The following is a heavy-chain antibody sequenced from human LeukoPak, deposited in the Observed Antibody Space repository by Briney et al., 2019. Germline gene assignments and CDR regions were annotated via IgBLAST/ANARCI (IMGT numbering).Heavy chain of an antibody. CDR2: ISYSGST. J-gene: IGHJ4*02. V-gene: IGHV4-39*01. D-gene: IGHD1-26*01. Sequence: PSETLSLTCTVSGDSISSSDYYWGWIRQPPGKGLGWIGTISYSGSTYYNPSLQSRVTISVDTSKNQFSLKLSSVTATDAAVYYCARGSRRLADFHYWGQGTLVTVSS. CDR1: GDSISSSDYY. CDR3: ARGSRRLADFHY.